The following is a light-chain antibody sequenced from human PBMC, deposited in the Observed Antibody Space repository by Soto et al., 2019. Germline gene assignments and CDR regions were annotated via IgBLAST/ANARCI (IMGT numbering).Light chain of an antibody. CDR3: ASWDDSLNGLV. CDR2: ANN. J-gene: IGLJ2*01. CDR1: RSNIGGHI. Sequence: QSVLTQPPSLSETPGQRVTISCSGSRSNIGGHIVNWYQQLPGMAPKLLMSANNQRSSGVPERFSGSKSGSSASLAISGLQSEDEAAYYCASWDDSLNGLVFGGWTKLTVL. V-gene: IGLV1-44*01.